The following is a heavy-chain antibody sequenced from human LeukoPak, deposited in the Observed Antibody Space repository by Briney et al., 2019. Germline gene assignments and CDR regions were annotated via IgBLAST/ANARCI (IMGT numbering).Heavy chain of an antibody. D-gene: IGHD3-10*01. V-gene: IGHV3-7*01. CDR1: GFTFSSYW. Sequence: PGGSLRLSCAASGFTFSSYWMSWVRQAPGKGVEWVANIKQDGSEKYYVDSVKGRFIISRDNAKNSLYLQMNSLRAEDTAVYYCAKGAFRDQVQGYYYMDVWGKGTTVTVSS. CDR2: IKQDGSEK. J-gene: IGHJ6*03. CDR3: AKGAFRDQVQGYYYMDV.